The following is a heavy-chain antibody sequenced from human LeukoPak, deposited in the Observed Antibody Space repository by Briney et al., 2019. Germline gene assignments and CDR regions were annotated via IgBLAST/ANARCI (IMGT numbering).Heavy chain of an antibody. CDR3: ARLGSYSDC. Sequence: SETLSLTCTVSGGSITSYSRSWIRQPPGKGLEWIGYIHSSVRTLHSPCLRRRVVTSLDTSKNQLSLKLRSVRAAHTAVYYCARLGSYSDCWGRGSLVTVCS. CDR2: IHSSVRT. V-gene: IGHV4-4*09. J-gene: IGHJ4*02. D-gene: IGHD1-26*01. CDR1: GGSITSYS.